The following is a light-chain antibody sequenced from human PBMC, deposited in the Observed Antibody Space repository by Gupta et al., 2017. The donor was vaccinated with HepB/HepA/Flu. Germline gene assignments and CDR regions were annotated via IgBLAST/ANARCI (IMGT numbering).Light chain of an antibody. Sequence: EIVLTQSPGPLSLSPGERVTLSCRASESVARSSLAWYQQKPGQAPRLLIYGASRRAAGIPDRFSGSGSGTDFTLTISRLEPEDFAVYSCQQYGNSPWTFGQGTKVEIK. J-gene: IGKJ1*01. CDR3: QQYGNSPWT. V-gene: IGKV3-20*01. CDR2: GAS. CDR1: ESVARSS.